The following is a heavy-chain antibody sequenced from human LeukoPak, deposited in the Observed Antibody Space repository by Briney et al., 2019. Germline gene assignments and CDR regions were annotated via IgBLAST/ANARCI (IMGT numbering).Heavy chain of an antibody. CDR1: GYTFTVYY. D-gene: IGHD3-22*01. J-gene: IGHJ4*02. CDR2: INPNSGGT. Sequence: GASVKVSCKASGYTFTVYYMHWVRQAPGQGLEWRGRINPNSGGTNYTQKFQGRVTMPREATISTAYMELSRLRSDDTAVYYCARDFWSLVVIRGPLGYWGQGTLVTVSS. CDR3: ARDFWSLVVIRGPLGY. V-gene: IGHV1-2*06.